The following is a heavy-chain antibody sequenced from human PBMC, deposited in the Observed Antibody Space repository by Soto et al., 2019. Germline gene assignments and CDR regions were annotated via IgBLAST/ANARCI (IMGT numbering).Heavy chain of an antibody. CDR2: ICNSGTT. Sequence: PSETLSLTCTVSGGSIRSYCWTWIRQPPGEGLEWIGCICNSGTTNYNPSLKSRVTISVDTPKNQFSLQLSSVTAADTAVYYCARGPYYDFWSGYYGFDYWGQGTLVTVSS. V-gene: IGHV4-59*01. D-gene: IGHD3-3*01. CDR3: ARGPYYDFWSGYYGFDY. J-gene: IGHJ4*02. CDR1: GGSIRSYC.